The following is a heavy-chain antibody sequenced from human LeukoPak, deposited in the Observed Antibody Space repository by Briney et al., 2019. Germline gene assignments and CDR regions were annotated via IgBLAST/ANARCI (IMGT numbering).Heavy chain of an antibody. CDR2: IKTKTDGGTT. J-gene: IGHJ4*02. Sequence: PGGSLRLSCAASGFTFSNAWMSWVRQAPGKGPEWVGHIKTKTDGGTTEYAAPVKGRFTISRDDSKNMLYLQMSSLKTEDTAVYYCTTAAAIIVVGPYYFDCWGQGTLVTVSS. V-gene: IGHV3-15*01. D-gene: IGHD3-22*01. CDR3: TTAAAIIVVGPYYFDC. CDR1: GFTFSNAW.